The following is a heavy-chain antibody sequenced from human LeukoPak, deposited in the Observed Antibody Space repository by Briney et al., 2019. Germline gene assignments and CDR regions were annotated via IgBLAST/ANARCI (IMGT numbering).Heavy chain of an antibody. V-gene: IGHV3-23*01. CDR3: ARQGVTPFNY. D-gene: IGHD2-21*02. J-gene: IGHJ4*02. CDR1: GLTFSSYA. CDR2: LSGTGGTT. Sequence: PGGSLRLSCAASGLTFSSYAMTWVRQAPGKGLEWVSTLSGTGGTTYFADSLKGRFTISRDNSRNTLYLQMNGLRAEDTAVYYCARQGVTPFNYWGQGTLVTVSS.